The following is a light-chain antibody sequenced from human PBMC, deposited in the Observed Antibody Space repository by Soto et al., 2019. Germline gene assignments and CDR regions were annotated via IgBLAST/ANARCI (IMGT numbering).Light chain of an antibody. CDR1: QSVSGSY. CDR3: QQYGSSPFT. Sequence: EIVFTQSPGTLSLSPGERATLSCRASQSVSGSYLAWYQQKPGQAPRLLIYGASSRATGIPDRFSGSGSGTDFTLTISRLEPEDFAVYYCQQYGSSPFTFGQGTRLEIK. J-gene: IGKJ5*01. CDR2: GAS. V-gene: IGKV3-20*01.